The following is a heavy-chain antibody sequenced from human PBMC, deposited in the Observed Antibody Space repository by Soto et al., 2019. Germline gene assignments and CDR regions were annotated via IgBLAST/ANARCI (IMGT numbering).Heavy chain of an antibody. D-gene: IGHD3-10*01. Sequence: TSETLSLTYAVHGGSFNDYYWRWVRQPPGKGLEWIGEINHFGSTNYIPSLKTRLSMSVDTPKSRFSLRLTSVTAADTALYYCARGGTFKYDINGSTVTRPFDLWGLGTLVPVSS. CDR3: ARGGTFKYDINGSTVTRPFDL. V-gene: IGHV4-34*01. CDR2: INHFGST. CDR1: GGSFNDYY. J-gene: IGHJ4*02.